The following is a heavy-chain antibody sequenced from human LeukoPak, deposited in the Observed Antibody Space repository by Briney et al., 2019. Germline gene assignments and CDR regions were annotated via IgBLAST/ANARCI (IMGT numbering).Heavy chain of an antibody. D-gene: IGHD1-26*01. Sequence: GESLKISCKGSGYSLTSYWIGWVRQMPGKGLEWMGIIYPGDSDTRYSPSFQGQVTISADKSISTAYLQWSSLKASDTAMYYCASRIVGATYAFDIWGQGTMVTVPS. CDR3: ASRIVGATYAFDI. CDR1: GYSLTSYW. V-gene: IGHV5-51*01. CDR2: IYPGDSDT. J-gene: IGHJ3*02.